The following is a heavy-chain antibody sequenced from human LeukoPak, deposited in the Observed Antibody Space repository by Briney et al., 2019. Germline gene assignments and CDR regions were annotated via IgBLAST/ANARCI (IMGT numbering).Heavy chain of an antibody. D-gene: IGHD3-22*01. J-gene: IGHJ3*02. Sequence: PGGSLRLSCAASGFTFSSYRMSWVRQAPGKGLEWVSAISGSGGSTYYADSVKGRLTISRDNSKNTLYLQMNSLRAEDTAVYYCAKDTLIVVVSAFDIWGQGTMVTVSS. CDR2: ISGSGGST. CDR1: GFTFSSYR. V-gene: IGHV3-23*01. CDR3: AKDTLIVVVSAFDI.